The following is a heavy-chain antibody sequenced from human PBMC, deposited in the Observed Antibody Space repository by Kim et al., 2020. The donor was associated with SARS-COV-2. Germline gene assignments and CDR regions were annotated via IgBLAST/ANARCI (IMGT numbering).Heavy chain of an antibody. CDR1: GGSFSGYY. Sequence: SETLSLTCAVYGGSFSGYYWSWIRQPPGKGLEWIGEINHSGSTNYNPSLKSRVTISVDTSKNQFSLKLSSVTAADTAVYYCARASRNYYDSSGYYFGGARRPGNWFDPWGQGTLVTVSS. D-gene: IGHD3-22*01. J-gene: IGHJ5*02. CDR2: INHSGST. CDR3: ARASRNYYDSSGYYFGGARRPGNWFDP. V-gene: IGHV4-34*01.